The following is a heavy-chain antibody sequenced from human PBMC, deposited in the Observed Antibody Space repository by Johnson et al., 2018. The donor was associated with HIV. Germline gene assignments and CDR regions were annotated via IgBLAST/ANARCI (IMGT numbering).Heavy chain of an antibody. Sequence: VQLVESGGDLVKPGGSLRVSCLASGFVFSDSHMSWIRQAPGNGLEWISYISSGGSSIYYADSVRGRFTISRDNAKKSLFLQLSRLRAGDTGVYYCARGGTYNWSPDRIGNAFDIWGQGTTVTVSS. CDR2: ISSGGSSI. CDR1: GFVFSDSH. V-gene: IGHV3-11*04. J-gene: IGHJ3*02. CDR3: ARGGTYNWSPDRIGNAFDI. D-gene: IGHD1-20*01.